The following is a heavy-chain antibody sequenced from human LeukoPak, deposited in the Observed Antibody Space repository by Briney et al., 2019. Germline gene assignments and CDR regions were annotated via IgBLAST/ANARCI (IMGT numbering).Heavy chain of an antibody. J-gene: IGHJ3*02. CDR2: IYYSGST. CDR1: GGSISSGDYY. D-gene: IGHD3-10*01. Sequence: KPSETLSLTCTVSGGSISSGDYYWSWIRQPPGKGLEWIGYIYYSGSTYYNPSLKSRVTISVDTSKNQFSLKLTSVTAADTAVYYCAREYVGHGSGTYGAFDIWGQGTMVTVSS. CDR3: AREYVGHGSGTYGAFDI. V-gene: IGHV4-30-4*01.